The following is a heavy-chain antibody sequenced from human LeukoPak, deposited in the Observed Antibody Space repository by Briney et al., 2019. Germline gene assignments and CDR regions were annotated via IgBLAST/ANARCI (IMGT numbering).Heavy chain of an antibody. CDR2: IIPILGIA. CDR1: GGTFSSYA. V-gene: IGHV1-69*04. D-gene: IGHD4-17*01. J-gene: IGHJ6*02. Sequence: ASVKVSCKASGGTFSSYAISWVRQAPGQGLEWMGRIIPILGIANYAQKFQGRVTMTRNTSISTAYMELSSLRSEDTAVYYCARVFTVTTWYGMDVWGQGTTVTVSS. CDR3: ARVFTVTTWYGMDV.